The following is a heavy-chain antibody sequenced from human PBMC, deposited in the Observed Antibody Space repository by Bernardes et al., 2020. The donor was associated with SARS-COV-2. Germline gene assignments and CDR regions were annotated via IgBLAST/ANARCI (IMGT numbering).Heavy chain of an antibody. D-gene: IGHD7-27*01. J-gene: IGHJ4*02. CDR2: IYYSGST. CDR3: ARHYDWGEGYNLNYFDY. Sequence: SETLSLTCTVSGGSIGSYYWSWIRQPPGKGLEWIGYIYYSGSTAYNPSLRSRVTISVDTSTNQLSLKLSSVTAADTAVYYCARHYDWGEGYNLNYFDYWGQGTLVTVSS. CDR1: GGSIGSYY. V-gene: IGHV4-59*08.